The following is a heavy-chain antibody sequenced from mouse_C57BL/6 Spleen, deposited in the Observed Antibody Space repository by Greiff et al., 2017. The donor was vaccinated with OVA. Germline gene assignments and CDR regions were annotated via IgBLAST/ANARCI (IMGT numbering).Heavy chain of an antibody. Sequence: QVQLQQPGAELVKPGASVKLSCKASGYTFTSYWMHWVKQRPEQGLEWIGMIHPNSGSINYTAKFKSKATLTVDKSSSTAYLQLSSLTSEDAAVYYCARGDAYFDYWGQGTTVTVSS. V-gene: IGHV1-64*01. J-gene: IGHJ2*01. D-gene: IGHD3-3*01. CDR3: ARGDAYFDY. CDR2: IHPNSGSI. CDR1: GYTFTSYW.